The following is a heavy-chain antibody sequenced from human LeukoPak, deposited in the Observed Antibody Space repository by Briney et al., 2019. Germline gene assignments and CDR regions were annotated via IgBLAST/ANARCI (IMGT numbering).Heavy chain of an antibody. Sequence: ASVKVSCKASGYTFTSYDINWVRQATGQGLEWMGWMNPNSGNTGYAQKFQGRVTMTRNTSISTAYMELSSLRSEDTAVYYCARRGSQLLYLYYYYYMDVWGKGTTVTVSS. CDR2: MNPNSGNT. D-gene: IGHD2-2*02. CDR1: GYTFTSYD. CDR3: ARRGSQLLYLYYYYYMDV. V-gene: IGHV1-8*01. J-gene: IGHJ6*03.